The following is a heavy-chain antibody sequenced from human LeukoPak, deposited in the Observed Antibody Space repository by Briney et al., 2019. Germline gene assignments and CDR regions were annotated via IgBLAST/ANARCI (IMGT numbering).Heavy chain of an antibody. Sequence: GGSLRLSCAASGFTFSSYSMNWVRQAPGKGLEWVSSISSSSSYIYYADSVKGRFTISRDNAKNSLYLQMSSLRAEDTAVYYCARDRYDSSGSDYWGQGTLVTVSS. D-gene: IGHD3-22*01. V-gene: IGHV3-21*01. J-gene: IGHJ4*02. CDR1: GFTFSSYS. CDR2: ISSSSSYI. CDR3: ARDRYDSSGSDY.